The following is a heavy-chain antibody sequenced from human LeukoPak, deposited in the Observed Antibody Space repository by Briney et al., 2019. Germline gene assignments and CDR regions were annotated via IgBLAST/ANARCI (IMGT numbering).Heavy chain of an antibody. J-gene: IGHJ5*02. V-gene: IGHV1-46*01. CDR3: ARVSSSGFGELYWFDP. Sequence: ASVKVSCKASGYTFTSYYMHWVRQAPGQGLEWMGIINPSGGSTSYAQKFQGRVTMTRDTSTSTVYMELSSLRSEDTAVYYCARVSSSGFGELYWFDPWGQGTLVTVSS. D-gene: IGHD3-10*01. CDR1: GYTFTSYY. CDR2: INPSGGST.